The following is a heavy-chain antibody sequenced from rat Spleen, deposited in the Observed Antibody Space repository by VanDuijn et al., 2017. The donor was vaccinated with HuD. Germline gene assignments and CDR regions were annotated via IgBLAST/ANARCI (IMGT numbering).Heavy chain of an antibody. Sequence: QVQLKESGPGLVQPSQTLSLTCTVSGFSLTSNGVSWVRQPPGKGLEWIAAISSGGSTYYNSALKSRLSISRDTSKSQVFLKMNRLQTEDTAIYVCTRVHGYSSYIPHYVMDAWGQGASVTVSS. D-gene: IGHD1-2*01. J-gene: IGHJ4*01. CDR2: ISSGGST. CDR1: GFSLTSNG. V-gene: IGHV2S12*01. CDR3: TRVHGYSSYIPHYVMDA.